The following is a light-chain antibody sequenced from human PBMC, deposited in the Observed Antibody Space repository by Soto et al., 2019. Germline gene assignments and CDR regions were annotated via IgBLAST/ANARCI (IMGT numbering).Light chain of an antibody. V-gene: IGKV3-20*01. J-gene: IGKJ2*01. CDR3: HHYDSSPPYT. Sequence: ELVLTQSPDTLSLSPGERATLSCRASRSFSSSYLAWYQQRPGQAPRLLIYAASTRATGIPDRFSGSGSATDFTLTISRLEPEDSAVYYCHHYDSSPPYTFGQGTTVDIK. CDR2: AAS. CDR1: RSFSSSY.